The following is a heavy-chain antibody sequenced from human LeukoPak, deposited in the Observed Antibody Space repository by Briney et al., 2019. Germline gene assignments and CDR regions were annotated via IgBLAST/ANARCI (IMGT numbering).Heavy chain of an antibody. CDR2: IYYSGST. Sequence: NPSETLSLTCTVSGGSISSYYWSWIRQPPGKGLEWIGYIYYSGSTNYNPSLKSRVTISVDTSKNQFSLKLSSVTAADTAVYYCASATTRRYYYYYMDVWGKGTTVTVSS. CDR1: GGSISSYY. J-gene: IGHJ6*03. D-gene: IGHD1-1*01. V-gene: IGHV4-59*01. CDR3: ASATTRRYYYYYMDV.